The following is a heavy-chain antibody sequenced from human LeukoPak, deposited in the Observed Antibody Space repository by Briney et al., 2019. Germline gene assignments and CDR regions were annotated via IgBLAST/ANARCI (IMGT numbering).Heavy chain of an antibody. CDR3: EKAGVSLWFGEFEYYFDY. CDR2: IKEDGSEK. Sequence: GGSLRPSCAASGFTFITYWMSWVRQAPGKGLEWVASIKEDGSEKYYVDSVKGRFTISRDNAKNSLYLQMNSLRVEDTAVYYCEKAGVSLWFGEFEYYFDYWGQGTLVTVSS. V-gene: IGHV3-7*01. CDR1: GFTFITYW. J-gene: IGHJ4*02. D-gene: IGHD3-10*01.